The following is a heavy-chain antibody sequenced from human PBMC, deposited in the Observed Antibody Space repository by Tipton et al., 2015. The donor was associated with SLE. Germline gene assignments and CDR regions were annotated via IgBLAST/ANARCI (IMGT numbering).Heavy chain of an antibody. D-gene: IGHD2-2*02. J-gene: IGHJ4*02. CDR1: GGSISSYY. CDR2: IYYSGST. Sequence: LRLSCTVSGGSISSYYWGWIRQPPGKGLEWIGSIYYSGSTYYNPSLKSRVTISVDTSKNQFSLKLSSVTAADTAVYYCATYTPGSFDYWGQGTLVTVSS. V-gene: IGHV4-39*07. CDR3: ATYTPGSFDY.